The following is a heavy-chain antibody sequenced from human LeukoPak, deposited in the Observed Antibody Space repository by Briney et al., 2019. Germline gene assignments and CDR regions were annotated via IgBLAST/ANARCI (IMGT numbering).Heavy chain of an antibody. CDR3: ARDSINDFWSGYYSYYFDY. D-gene: IGHD3-3*01. CDR1: GYTFTSYY. V-gene: IGHV1-46*01. J-gene: IGHJ4*02. Sequence: ASVKVSCKASGYTFTSYYMHWVRQAPGQGLEWMGIINPSGGSTSYAQKFQGRVTMTRDTSTSTVYMELSSLRSEDTAVYYCARDSINDFWSGYYSYYFDYRGQGTLVTVSS. CDR2: INPSGGST.